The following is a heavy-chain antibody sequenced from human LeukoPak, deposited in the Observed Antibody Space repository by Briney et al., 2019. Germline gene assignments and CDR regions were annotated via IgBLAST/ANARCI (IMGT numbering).Heavy chain of an antibody. D-gene: IGHD3-10*01. CDR1: GYTFTGYY. CDR3: ARAPIWFGESSNWFDP. J-gene: IGHJ5*02. V-gene: IGHV1-2*02. Sequence: ASVKVSCKASGYTFTGYYMHWVRQAPGQGLEWMGWINPNSGGTNYAQKFQGRVTMTRDTSISTAYMELSRLRSGDTAVYYCARAPIWFGESSNWFDPWGQGTLVTVSS. CDR2: INPNSGGT.